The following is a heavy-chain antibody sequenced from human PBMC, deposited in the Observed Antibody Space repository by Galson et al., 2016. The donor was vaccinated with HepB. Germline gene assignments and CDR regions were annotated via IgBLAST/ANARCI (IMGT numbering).Heavy chain of an antibody. CDR1: GFTFSDYY. V-gene: IGHV3-11*06. J-gene: IGHJ6*02. CDR2: ISSSSSYT. Sequence: SLRLSCAASGFTFSDYYMSWIRQAPGKGLEWVSYISSSSSYTNYAESVKGRFTISRDNAKNTLYLQMNSLRAEDTAVYYCARDPSYYSGMDVWGQGTTVTVSS. CDR3: ARDPSYYSGMDV.